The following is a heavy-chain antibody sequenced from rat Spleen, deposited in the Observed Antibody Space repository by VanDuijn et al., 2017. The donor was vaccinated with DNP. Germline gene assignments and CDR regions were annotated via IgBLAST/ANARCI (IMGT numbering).Heavy chain of an antibody. J-gene: IGHJ2*01. CDR2: MSYSGSA. V-gene: IGHV3-1*01. CDR3: ARWTYYFDY. CDR1: GYSITTNY. Sequence: EVQLQESGPGLVKPSQSLSLTCSVTGYSITTNYWGWIRKFPGNKMEWIGHMSYSGSATYNPSLKSRISITRDTSKNQFFLQLSSVTPEDTATYYCARWTYYFDYWGQGVMVTFSS.